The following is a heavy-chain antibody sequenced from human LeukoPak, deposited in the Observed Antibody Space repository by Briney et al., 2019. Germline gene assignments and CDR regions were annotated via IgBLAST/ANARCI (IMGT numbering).Heavy chain of an antibody. V-gene: IGHV4-39*01. D-gene: IGHD3-10*01. Sequence: SETLSLTCTVSGGSISSSSYYWGWIRQPPGKGLEWLVSIYYSGSTYYNPSLKSRVTISVDTSKNQFSLKLSSATAADTAVYYCARQGYYYGSGLSYGMDVWGQGTTVTVSS. CDR2: IYYSGST. CDR1: GGSISSSSYY. CDR3: ARQGYYYGSGLSYGMDV. J-gene: IGHJ6*02.